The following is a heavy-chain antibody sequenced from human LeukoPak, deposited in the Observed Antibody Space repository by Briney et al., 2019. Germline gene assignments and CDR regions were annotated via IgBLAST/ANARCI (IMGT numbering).Heavy chain of an antibody. CDR3: AGGDSYGYPGFDY. J-gene: IGHJ4*02. D-gene: IGHD5-18*01. CDR2: IYTSGST. CDR1: GGSISSGSYY. Sequence: SETLSLTCTVSGGSISSGSYYWSWIRQPAGKGLEWIGRIYTSGSTNYNPSLKSRVTVSVDTSKNQFSLKLSSVTAADTAVYYCAGGDSYGYPGFDYWGQGTLVTVSS. V-gene: IGHV4-61*02.